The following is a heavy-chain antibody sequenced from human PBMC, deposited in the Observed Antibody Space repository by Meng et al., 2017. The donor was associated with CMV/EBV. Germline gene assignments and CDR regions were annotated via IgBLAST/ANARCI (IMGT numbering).Heavy chain of an antibody. CDR3: ARDPNLLAYYYDSSGWY. CDR1: GFTFSSYW. D-gene: IGHD3-22*01. V-gene: IGHV3-7*01. Sequence: SCAASGFTFSSYWMSWVRQAPGKGLEWVANIKQDGSEKYYVDSVKGRFTISRDSAKNSLYLQMNSLRAEDTAVYYCARDPNLLAYYYDSSGWYWGQGTLVTVSS. J-gene: IGHJ4*02. CDR2: IKQDGSEK.